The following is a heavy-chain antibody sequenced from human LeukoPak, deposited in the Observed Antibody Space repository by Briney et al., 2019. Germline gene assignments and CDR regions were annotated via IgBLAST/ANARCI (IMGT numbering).Heavy chain of an antibody. V-gene: IGHV1-69*13. D-gene: IGHD3-22*01. CDR1: GGTFSSYA. Sequence: ASVKVSRKASGGTFSSYAISWVRQAPGQGLEWMGGIIPIFGTANYAQKFQGRVTITADESTSTAYMELSSLRSEDTAVYYCARAPPWLSQTYYFDYWGQGTLVTVSS. CDR2: IIPIFGTA. J-gene: IGHJ4*02. CDR3: ARAPPWLSQTYYFDY.